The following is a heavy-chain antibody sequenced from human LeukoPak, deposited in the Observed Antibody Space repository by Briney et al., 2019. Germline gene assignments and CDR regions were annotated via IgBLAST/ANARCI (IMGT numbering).Heavy chain of an antibody. D-gene: IGHD3-22*01. Sequence: GGSLRLSCAASGFTFSSYSVNWVRQAPGKGLEWVSSISSSSSYIYYADSVKGRFTISRDNAKNSLYLQMNSLRAEDTAVYYCARELTYYYDSSGYYNTRGFDYWGQGTLVTVSS. CDR3: ARELTYYYDSSGYYNTRGFDY. CDR1: GFTFSSYS. V-gene: IGHV3-21*01. CDR2: ISSSSSYI. J-gene: IGHJ4*02.